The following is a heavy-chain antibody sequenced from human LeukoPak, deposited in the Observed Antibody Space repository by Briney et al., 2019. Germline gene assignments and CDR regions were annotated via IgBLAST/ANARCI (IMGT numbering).Heavy chain of an antibody. CDR3: ARESHVTREDS. CDR1: GYTFTSYG. Sequence: ASVKVSCKASGYTFTSYGISWVRQAPGQGREWVGWISANNGDTDYAQKFQARVTMTTDTSTSTAYMELRSLRSDDTAVYYCARESHVTREDSWGQGTLVIVS. D-gene: IGHD1-26*01. V-gene: IGHV1-18*01. J-gene: IGHJ4*02. CDR2: ISANNGDT.